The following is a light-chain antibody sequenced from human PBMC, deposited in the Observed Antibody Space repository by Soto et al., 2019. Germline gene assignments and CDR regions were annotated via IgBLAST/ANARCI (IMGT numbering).Light chain of an antibody. CDR1: QSSSSSF. J-gene: IGKJ5*01. V-gene: IGKV3-20*01. Sequence: EIVLTASPGTLSLSPGESATLFCRASQSSSSSFLAWYQQKPGQAPRLLIYGASSRATGLPDRFSGTGSETDFTLTISRLEPEDFAVYYCQQYDNSPITFGQGTPLEIK. CDR3: QQYDNSPIT. CDR2: GAS.